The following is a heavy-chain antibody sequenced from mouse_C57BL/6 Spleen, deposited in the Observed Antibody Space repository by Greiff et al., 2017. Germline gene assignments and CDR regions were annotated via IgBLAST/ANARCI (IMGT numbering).Heavy chain of an antibody. V-gene: IGHV1-80*01. Sequence: QVQLKQSGAELVKPGASVKISCKASGYAFSSYWMNWVKQRPGKGLEWIGQIYPGDGDTNYNGKFKGKATLTADKSSSTAYMQLSSLTSEDSAVYFCAREGTTAYFDYWGQGTTLTVSS. CDR2: IYPGDGDT. CDR1: GYAFSSYW. J-gene: IGHJ2*01. CDR3: AREGTTAYFDY. D-gene: IGHD1-2*01.